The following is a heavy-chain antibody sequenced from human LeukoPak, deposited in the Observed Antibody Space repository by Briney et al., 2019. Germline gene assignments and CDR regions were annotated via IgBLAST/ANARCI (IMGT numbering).Heavy chain of an antibody. Sequence: PGGSLRLSCAASGFTFSSYSMNWVRQAPGKGLEWVSYISSSSSTIYYADSVKGRFTISRDNAKNSLYLQMNSLRAEDTAVYYCARVSRSRDMVRGVIITFDYWAREPWSPSPQ. CDR1: GFTFSSYS. D-gene: IGHD3-10*01. J-gene: IGHJ4*02. CDR3: ARVSRSRDMVRGVIITFDY. V-gene: IGHV3-48*04. CDR2: ISSSSSTI.